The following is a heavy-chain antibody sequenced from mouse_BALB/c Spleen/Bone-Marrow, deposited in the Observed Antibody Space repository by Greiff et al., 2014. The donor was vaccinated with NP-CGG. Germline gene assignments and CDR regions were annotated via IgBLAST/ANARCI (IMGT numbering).Heavy chain of an antibody. CDR3: ARSYGNYLYFDY. J-gene: IGHJ2*01. D-gene: IGHD2-10*02. CDR2: INPSSGYT. V-gene: IGHV1-4*02. CDR1: GYTFTSYT. Sequence: VQLQQSAAELARPGASVKMSCKASGYTFTSYTMHWVKQRPGQGLEWIGYINPSSGYTEYIQKFKDKTTLTADKSSSPAYMQLSSLTSEDSAVYYCARSYGNYLYFDYWGQGTALTVSS.